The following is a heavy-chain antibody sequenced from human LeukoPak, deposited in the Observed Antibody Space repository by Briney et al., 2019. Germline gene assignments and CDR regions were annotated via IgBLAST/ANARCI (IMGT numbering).Heavy chain of an antibody. CDR3: ARGRGITMIVGDWFDP. Sequence: GASVKVSCKASGYTFTSYDINWVRQATGQGLEWMGWMNPNSGNTGYAQKFQGRVTMTRNTSISTAYMELSSLRSEDTAVYYCARGRGITMIVGDWFDPWGQGTLVTVSS. J-gene: IGHJ5*02. CDR1: GYTFTSYD. V-gene: IGHV1-8*01. D-gene: IGHD3-22*01. CDR2: MNPNSGNT.